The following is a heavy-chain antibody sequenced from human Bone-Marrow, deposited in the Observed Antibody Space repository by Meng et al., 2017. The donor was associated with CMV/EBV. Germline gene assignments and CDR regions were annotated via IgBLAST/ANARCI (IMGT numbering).Heavy chain of an antibody. CDR2: ISYDGSNK. Sequence: SYAASDFSTSNYAITWIRHALGKGLEWLAVISYDGSNKYYADAVKGRFTISRDNSKNTLDLQVNSLRAEVTAVYYCAIDLSFCRSSTYFNGYYYYYGMDVWGQGTTVTVSS. J-gene: IGHJ6*02. D-gene: IGHD2-2*01. V-gene: IGHV3-30*04. CDR1: DFSTSNYA. CDR3: AIDLSFCRSSTYFNGYYYYYGMDV.